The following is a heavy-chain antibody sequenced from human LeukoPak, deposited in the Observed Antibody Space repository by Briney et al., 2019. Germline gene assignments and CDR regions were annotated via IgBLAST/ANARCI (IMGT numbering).Heavy chain of an antibody. CDR1: GYSFTSYW. D-gene: IGHD4-11*01. CDR3: ARTVTTSNYYYGMDV. CDR2: IYPGDSDT. J-gene: IGHJ6*02. Sequence: GESLKISCKGSGYSFTSYWIGWVRQMPGKGLEWMGIIYPGDSDTRYGPSFQGQVTISADKSISTAYLQWSSLKASDTAMYYCARTVTTSNYYYGMDVWGQGTTVTVSS. V-gene: IGHV5-51*01.